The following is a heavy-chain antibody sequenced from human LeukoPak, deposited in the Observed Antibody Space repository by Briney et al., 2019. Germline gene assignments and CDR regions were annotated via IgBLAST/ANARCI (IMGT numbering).Heavy chain of an antibody. V-gene: IGHV3-30*03. CDR1: GFTFSSYG. CDR2: ISYDGSNK. D-gene: IGHD3-22*01. Sequence: TGGSLRLSCAASGFTFSSYGMHWVRQAPGKGLEWVALISYDGSNKYYADSVKGRFTISRDNSKNTLYLQMNSLRAEDTAVYYCARVLNYYDSSGYYFSYWGQGTLVTVSS. CDR3: ARVLNYYDSSGYYFSY. J-gene: IGHJ4*02.